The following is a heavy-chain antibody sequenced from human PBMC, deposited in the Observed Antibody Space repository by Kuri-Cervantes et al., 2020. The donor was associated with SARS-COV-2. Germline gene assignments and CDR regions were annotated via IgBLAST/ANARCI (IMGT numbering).Heavy chain of an antibody. CDR2: INHSGST. J-gene: IGHJ4*02. CDR3: VGFGVVITNYFDY. CDR1: GGSFSGYY. V-gene: IGHV4-34*01. D-gene: IGHD3-3*01. Sequence: GSLRLSCAVYGGSFSGYYWSWIRQPPGKGLEWIGEINHSGSTNYNPSLKSRVTISVDTSKNQFSPRLSSVTAADTAVYYCVGFGVVITNYFDYWGQGTLVTVSS.